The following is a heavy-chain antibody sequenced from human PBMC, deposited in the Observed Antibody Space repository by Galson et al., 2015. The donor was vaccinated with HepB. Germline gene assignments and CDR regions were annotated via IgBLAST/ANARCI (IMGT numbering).Heavy chain of an antibody. V-gene: IGHV3-74*01. CDR1: GFTFSSYW. CDR2: INSDGSST. D-gene: IGHD1-1*01. Sequence: SLRLSCAASGFTFSSYWMHWVRQAPGKGLVWVSRINSDGSSTSYADSVKGRFTISRDNAKNTLYLQMNSLRAEDTAVYYCAREKTGTPWLVAGMDVWGQGTTVTVSS. CDR3: AREKTGTPWLVAGMDV. J-gene: IGHJ6*02.